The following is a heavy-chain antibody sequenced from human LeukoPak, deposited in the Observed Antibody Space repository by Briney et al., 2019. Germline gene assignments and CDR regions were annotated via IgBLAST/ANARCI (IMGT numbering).Heavy chain of an antibody. CDR2: IYYSGST. V-gene: IGHV4-39*01. CDR1: GGSISSSSYY. Sequence: SETLSLTCTVSGGSISSSSYYWGWIRQPPGKGLEWIGSIYYSGSTYYNPSLKSRVTISVDTSKNQFSLKLSSVTAADTAVYYCAGRVPAAGAFDAFDIWGQGTMVTVSS. CDR3: AGRVPAAGAFDAFDI. D-gene: IGHD2-2*01. J-gene: IGHJ3*02.